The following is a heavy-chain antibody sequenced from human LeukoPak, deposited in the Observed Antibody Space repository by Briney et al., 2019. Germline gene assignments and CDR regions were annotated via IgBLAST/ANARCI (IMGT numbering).Heavy chain of an antibody. J-gene: IGHJ4*02. CDR3: ARTRDSTYYYYFDY. V-gene: IGHV1-8*03. Sequence: RASVKVSCKASGYTFTSFDISWVRQATGQGLEWMGWTNPNSGNTGYAQKFQGRVTITMNTSISTVYMELSSLRSEDTAVYYCARTRDSTYYYYFDYWGQGTLVTVSS. CDR1: GYTFTSFD. D-gene: IGHD2/OR15-2a*01. CDR2: TNPNSGNT.